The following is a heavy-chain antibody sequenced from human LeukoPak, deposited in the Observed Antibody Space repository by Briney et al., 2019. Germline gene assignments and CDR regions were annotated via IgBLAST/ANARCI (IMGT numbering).Heavy chain of an antibody. J-gene: IGHJ6*02. D-gene: IGHD2-2*01. V-gene: IGHV1-18*01. Sequence: GASVKVSCKASGYTFTSYGISWVRQAPGQGLEWMGWISAYNGNTNDAQKLQVRVTMTTDTATSTAYMELRSLRSDDTAVYYCARAIPAAMRNYYHHHGMDVWGQGTTVTVSS. CDR1: GYTFTSYG. CDR3: ARAIPAAMRNYYHHHGMDV. CDR2: ISAYNGNT.